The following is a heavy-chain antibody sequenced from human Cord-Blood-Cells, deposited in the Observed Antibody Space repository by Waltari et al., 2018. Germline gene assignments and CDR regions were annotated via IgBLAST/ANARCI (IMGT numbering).Heavy chain of an antibody. CDR2: FDPEDGET. Sequence: QVQLVQSGAEVKKPGASVKVSCKVSGYTLTALSMHWGRQAPGKGLEWMGGFDPEDGETIYAQKFQGRVTMTEDTSTDTAYMELSSLRSEDTAVYYCAAGGVDYYDSSGYIDYWGQGTLVTVSS. J-gene: IGHJ4*02. CDR1: GYTLTALS. V-gene: IGHV1-24*01. D-gene: IGHD3-22*01. CDR3: AAGGVDYYDSSGYIDY.